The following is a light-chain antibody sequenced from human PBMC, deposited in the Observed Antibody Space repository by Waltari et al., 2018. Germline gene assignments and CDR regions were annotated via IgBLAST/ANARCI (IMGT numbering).Light chain of an antibody. Sequence: QSVLTQPPSMSGAPGQKVTIPCTGSSSNFGAGYDVHWYQQFPGTAPKLLIFGNTNRPSGVPGRFSGSKSGTSASLAIAGLQSEDEAVYYCQSFDSSLSASVFGGGTKLTVV. CDR2: GNT. CDR3: QSFDSSLSASV. V-gene: IGLV1-40*01. J-gene: IGLJ3*02. CDR1: SSNFGAGYD.